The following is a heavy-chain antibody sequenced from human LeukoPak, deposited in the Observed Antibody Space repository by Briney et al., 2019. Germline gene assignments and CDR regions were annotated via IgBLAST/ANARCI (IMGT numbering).Heavy chain of an antibody. Sequence: SETLSLTCTVSGGSISSYHWSWIRQPAGKGLEWIGRLYTSGGTNYNPSLKSRVSMSVDTSKSQFSLELNSVTAADTAVYYCARSGSYANDVFHIWGQGTMVTVSS. V-gene: IGHV4-4*07. CDR1: GGSISSYH. CDR3: ARSGSYANDVFHI. D-gene: IGHD1-26*01. J-gene: IGHJ3*02. CDR2: LYTSGGT.